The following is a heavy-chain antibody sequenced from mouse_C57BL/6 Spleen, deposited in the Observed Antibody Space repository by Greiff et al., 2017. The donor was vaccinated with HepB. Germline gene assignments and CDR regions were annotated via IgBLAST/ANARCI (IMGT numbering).Heavy chain of an antibody. CDR2: IHPNSGST. CDR3: ARERGATSLYFDY. Sequence: QVQLQQPGAELVKPGASVKLSCKASGYTFTSYWMHWVKQRPGQGLEWIGMIHPNSGSTNYNEKFKSKATLTVDKSSSTAYMQLSSLTSEDSAVYYCARERGATSLYFDYWGQGTTLTVSS. V-gene: IGHV1-64*01. J-gene: IGHJ2*01. CDR1: GYTFTSYW. D-gene: IGHD3-1*01.